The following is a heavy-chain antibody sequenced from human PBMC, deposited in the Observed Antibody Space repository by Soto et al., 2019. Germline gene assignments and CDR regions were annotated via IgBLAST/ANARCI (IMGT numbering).Heavy chain of an antibody. D-gene: IGHD6-6*01. V-gene: IGHV1-46*01. CDR2: INPNDGST. Sequence: ASVKVSCKASGYSFTSNHMHWLRQAPGQGLEWLGIINPNDGSTIYLDKFQGRVTMTRDTSTGTLYMELSGLTSGDTAVYYCARGKQIGQYYFDSWGQGTLVTVSS. J-gene: IGHJ4*02. CDR1: GYSFTSNH. CDR3: ARGKQIGQYYFDS.